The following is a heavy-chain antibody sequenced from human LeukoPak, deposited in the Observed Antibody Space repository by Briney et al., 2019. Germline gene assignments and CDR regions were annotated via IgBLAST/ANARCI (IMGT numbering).Heavy chain of an antibody. CDR3: AIRYSSNWYSDAFDI. D-gene: IGHD6-13*01. CDR2: INHSGST. CDR1: GGSFSGYY. J-gene: IGHJ3*02. V-gene: IGHV4-34*01. Sequence: SETLSLTCAVYGGSFSGYYWSWIRQPPGKGLEWIGEINHSGSTNYNPSLKSRVTISVDKSKNQFSLKLSSVTAADTAVYYCAIRYSSNWYSDAFDIWGQGTMVTVSS.